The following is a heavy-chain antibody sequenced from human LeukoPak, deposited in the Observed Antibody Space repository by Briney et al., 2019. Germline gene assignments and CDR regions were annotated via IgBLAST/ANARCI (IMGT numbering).Heavy chain of an antibody. D-gene: IGHD4-17*01. Sequence: GESLKISCKGSGYSFTSYWIGWVRQMPGKGLEWMGIVYPGDSDARNSPSFQGQVTISADKSISTAYLQWSSLKASDTAMYYCASLGDYESPYYFDYWGQGTLVTVSS. CDR1: GYSFTSYW. V-gene: IGHV5-51*01. J-gene: IGHJ4*02. CDR2: VYPGDSDA. CDR3: ASLGDYESPYYFDY.